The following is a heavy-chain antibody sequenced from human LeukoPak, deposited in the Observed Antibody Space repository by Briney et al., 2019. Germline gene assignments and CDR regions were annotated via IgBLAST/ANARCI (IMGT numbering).Heavy chain of an antibody. CDR1: GYTFTSYG. J-gene: IGHJ3*02. Sequence: ASVKVSCKASGYTFTSYGISWVRQAPGQGLEWMGWISAYNGNTNYAQELQGRVTMTTDTSTSTAYMELRSLRSDDTAVYYCARDPPFLGPQLLWFGAPDAFDIWGQGTMVTVCS. CDR3: ARDPPFLGPQLLWFGAPDAFDI. CDR2: ISAYNGNT. V-gene: IGHV1-18*01. D-gene: IGHD3-10*01.